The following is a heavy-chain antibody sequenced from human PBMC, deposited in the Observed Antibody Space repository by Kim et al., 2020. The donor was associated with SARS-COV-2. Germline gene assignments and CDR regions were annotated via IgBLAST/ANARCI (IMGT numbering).Heavy chain of an antibody. D-gene: IGHD3-22*01. V-gene: IGHV3-21*01. CDR1: GFTFRDYT. CDR3: ARDVAPSYYYDRSDYAADGVDI. CDR2: ITSSTRSI. Sequence: GGSLRLSCAASGFTFRDYTMNWVRQAPGKGLEWVSSITSSTRSILYSDSVKGRFTIPRDNANNSLFLQMNSLRPEDTAGYYCARDVAPSYYYDRSDYAADGVDIWGQGAVVT. J-gene: IGHJ3*02.